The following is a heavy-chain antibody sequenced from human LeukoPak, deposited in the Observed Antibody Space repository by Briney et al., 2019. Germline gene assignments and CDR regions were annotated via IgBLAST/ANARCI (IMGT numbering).Heavy chain of an antibody. V-gene: IGHV1-69*04. Sequence: ASVKVSCKASGGTFSSYAISWVRQAPGQGLEWVGRIIPILGIANYAQKFQVRVTITADKSTSTAYMELSSLRSEDTAVYYCARDQVGAAAGIPFDYWGQGTLVTVSS. CDR2: IIPILGIA. CDR3: ARDQVGAAAGIPFDY. D-gene: IGHD6-13*01. J-gene: IGHJ4*02. CDR1: GGTFSSYA.